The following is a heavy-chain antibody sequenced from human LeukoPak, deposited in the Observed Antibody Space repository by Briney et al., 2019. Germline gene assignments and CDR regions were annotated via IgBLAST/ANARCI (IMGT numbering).Heavy chain of an antibody. CDR1: GYSISSDYY. CDR3: ASTELSLGSDY. J-gene: IGHJ4*02. D-gene: IGHD3-16*01. Sequence: SETLSLTCTVSGYSISSDYYWGWIRQPPGKGLEWIGSIYYSGSTYYNPSLKSRVTISVDTSKNQFSLKLSSVTAADTAVYYCASTELSLGSDYWGQGTLVTVSS. CDR2: IYYSGST. V-gene: IGHV4-38-2*02.